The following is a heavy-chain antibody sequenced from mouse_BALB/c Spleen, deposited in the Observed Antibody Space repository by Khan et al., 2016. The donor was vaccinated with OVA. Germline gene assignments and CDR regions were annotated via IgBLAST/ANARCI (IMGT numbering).Heavy chain of an antibody. CDR1: GYTFTSYW. Sequence: VELVESGAELAKPGASVKMSCKASGYTFTSYWMHWIKQRPGQGLEWIGYINPTSGYTDYNQKFKDKATLTADKSSSTAYMQLSSLTSADSAVYYCARDRIDYWGQGTALTVSS. V-gene: IGHV1-7*01. J-gene: IGHJ2*01. CDR3: ARDRIDY. CDR2: INPTSGYT.